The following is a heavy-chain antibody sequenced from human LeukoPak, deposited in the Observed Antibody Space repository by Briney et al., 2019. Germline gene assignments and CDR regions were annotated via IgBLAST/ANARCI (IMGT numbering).Heavy chain of an antibody. CDR3: ARTMRRAVADIFDY. V-gene: IGHV4-38-2*02. CDR2: VYHSGST. Sequence: SETLSLTCTVSGYSISSGYYWGWIRQPPGKGLEWIGSVYHSGSTYYNPSLKSRVTISVDTSKNQFSLKLSSVTAADTAVYYCARTMRRAVADIFDYWGQGTLVTVSS. J-gene: IGHJ4*02. D-gene: IGHD6-19*01. CDR1: GYSISSGYY.